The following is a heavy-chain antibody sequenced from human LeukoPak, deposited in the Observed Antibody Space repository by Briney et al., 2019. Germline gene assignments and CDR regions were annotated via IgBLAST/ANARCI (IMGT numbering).Heavy chain of an antibody. CDR1: GFTFSNYG. J-gene: IGHJ3*01. CDR2: IDTSGSYI. V-gene: IGHV3-21*01. CDR3: ARGRSITLLRGVAMSDGFDV. Sequence: PGGSLRLSGTASGFTFSNYGLSWVRQAPGKGLEWVSFIDTSGSYICYGDSVKGRVTISRDNAKNSLYLQMNGLRAEDTAVYYCARGRSITLLRGVAMSDGFDVWGQGAMVTVSS. D-gene: IGHD3-10*01.